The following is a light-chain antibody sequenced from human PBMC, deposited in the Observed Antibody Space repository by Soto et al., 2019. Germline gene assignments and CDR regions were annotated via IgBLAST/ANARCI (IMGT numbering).Light chain of an antibody. Sequence: QSALTQPASVSGSPGQSITISCTGTSSDVGSYNLVSWYQQHPGKAPKLMIYEGSKRPSGVSNRFSGSKSGNTASLTISGLQVEDEADYSCCSYAGSSTYVVFGGGTKLTV. CDR3: CSYAGSSTYVV. V-gene: IGLV2-23*01. CDR2: EGS. J-gene: IGLJ2*01. CDR1: SSDVGSYNL.